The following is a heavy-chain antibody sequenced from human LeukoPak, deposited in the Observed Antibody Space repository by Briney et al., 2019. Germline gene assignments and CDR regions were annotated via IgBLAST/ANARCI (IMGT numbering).Heavy chain of an antibody. D-gene: IGHD2-21*02. J-gene: IGHJ6*03. Sequence: ASVKVSCKASGYTFTGYYMHWVRQAPGQGLEWMGWINPNSGGTNYAQKFQGRVTMTRDTSISTAYMELSRLRSDDTAVYFCARDGDYLLLSARYYMDVWGTGTTLIISS. CDR1: GYTFTGYY. CDR2: INPNSGGT. CDR3: ARDGDYLLLSARYYMDV. V-gene: IGHV1-2*02.